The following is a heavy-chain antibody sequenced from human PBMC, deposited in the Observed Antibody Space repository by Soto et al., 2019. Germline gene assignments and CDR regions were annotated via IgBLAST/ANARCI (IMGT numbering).Heavy chain of an antibody. Sequence: QVRLKESGPGLVKPSQTLSLTCTVSGDSIGSVDNYWRWIRQPPGKGLEWIGYIHSSGGTVYHPFLRGLVSLSVETSKNQLLLRMTSVAAADQVVYLWAIVRRIRLYYYGVDVWGQGTPVTVSS. CDR2: IHSSGGT. CDR1: GDSIGSVDNY. V-gene: IGHV4-30-4*01. CDR3: AIVRRIRLYYYGVDV. D-gene: IGHD3-10*02. J-gene: IGHJ6*01.